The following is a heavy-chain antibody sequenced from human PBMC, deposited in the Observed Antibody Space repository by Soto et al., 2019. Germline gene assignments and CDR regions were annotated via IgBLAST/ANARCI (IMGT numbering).Heavy chain of an antibody. Sequence: QLQESGPGLVKPSETLSLTYTVSGGSINSNNYFWGWIRQPPGKGLEYVGSVHYSGGTYYKPALKSRVTVSLDTSKNQISLRLKSVSAADTAVYYCASIVVGATGHTDFDHWGQGTLVTVSS. CDR1: GGSINSNNYF. D-gene: IGHD2-15*01. CDR2: VHYSGGT. V-gene: IGHV4-39*01. CDR3: ASIVVGATGHTDFDH. J-gene: IGHJ4*02.